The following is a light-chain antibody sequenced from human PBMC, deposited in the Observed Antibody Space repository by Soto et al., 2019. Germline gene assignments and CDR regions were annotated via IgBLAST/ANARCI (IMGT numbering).Light chain of an antibody. CDR1: NSDVGAYPY. Sequence: QSALTQPASVSGSPGQSITISCTGTNSDVGAYPYVSWYQQHPGNAPKLLIYEVADRPSGVSDRFSGSKSGNTASLTISALQDEDEAVYYCSSYATSGTNVIFGGGTKLTVL. V-gene: IGLV2-14*03. CDR2: EVA. CDR3: SSYATSGTNVI. J-gene: IGLJ2*01.